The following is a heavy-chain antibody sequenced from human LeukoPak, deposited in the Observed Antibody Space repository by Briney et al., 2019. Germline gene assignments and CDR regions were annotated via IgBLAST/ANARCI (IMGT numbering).Heavy chain of an antibody. CDR3: AKGIENYGDYAHGYYYYGMDV. CDR2: NSWNSGSI. D-gene: IGHD4-17*01. CDR1: GFTFDDYA. J-gene: IGHJ6*02. V-gene: IGHV3-9*01. Sequence: PGRSLRLSCAASGFTFDDYAMHWVRQAPGKGLEWVSGNSWNSGSIGYADSVKGRFTISRDNAKNSLYLQMNSLRAEDTALYYCAKGIENYGDYAHGYYYYGMDVWGQGTTVTVSS.